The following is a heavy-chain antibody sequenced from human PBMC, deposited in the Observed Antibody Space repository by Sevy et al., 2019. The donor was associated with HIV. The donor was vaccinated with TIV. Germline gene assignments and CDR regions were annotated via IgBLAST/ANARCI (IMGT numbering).Heavy chain of an antibody. CDR1: GFTLSTYW. J-gene: IGHJ4*02. V-gene: IGHV3-74*01. CDR2: INNNGSVT. Sequence: GSLRLSCTCSGFTLSTYWMHWVRQIPGKGLDWVSHINNNGSVTHYADSVKGRFTISRDNVKNTLYLQMKNLRAEDTAVYYCARGIGSSGGYWGQGTLVTISS. D-gene: IGHD6-6*01. CDR3: ARGIGSSGGY.